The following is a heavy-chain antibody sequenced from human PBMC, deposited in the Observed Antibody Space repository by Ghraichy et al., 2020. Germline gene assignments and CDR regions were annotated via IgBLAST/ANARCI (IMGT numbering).Heavy chain of an antibody. CDR2: INEDGSEY. CDR1: GFSFSSYG. J-gene: IGHJ6*01. V-gene: IGHV3-7*01. Sequence: GGSLRLSCAASGFSFSSYGMSWVRQAPGKGLEWVADINEDGSEYYYMDSVKGRFTISRDNARTSLYLQMNSLRAQDSALNYCARVGDYWSGFRNGMAVWGEGTTLTVS. CDR3: ARVGDYWSGFRNGMAV. D-gene: IGHD3-3*01.